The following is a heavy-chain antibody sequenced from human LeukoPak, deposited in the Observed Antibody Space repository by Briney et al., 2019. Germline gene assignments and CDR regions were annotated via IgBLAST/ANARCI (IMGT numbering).Heavy chain of an antibody. D-gene: IGHD5-18*01. CDR2: ISSSSSTI. V-gene: IGHV3-48*01. CDR3: ASLYGDVDTAMVKADY. CDR1: GLTFSSYS. J-gene: IGHJ4*02. Sequence: PSPSLRVSCTAPGLTFSSYSVNGIRQALGKGLDIDSYISSSSSTIYYADSVKGRFTISRDNAKNSLYLQMNSLRAEDTAVYYCASLYGDVDTAMVKADYWGQGTLVTVSS.